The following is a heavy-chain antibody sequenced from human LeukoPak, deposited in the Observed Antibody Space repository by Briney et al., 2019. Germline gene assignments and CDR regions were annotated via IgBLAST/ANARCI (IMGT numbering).Heavy chain of an antibody. Sequence: PGGSLRLSCAASGFTFTNYAMAWIRQAPGKGLEGVSTISANGYNTYYSDSVKGRFVVSRDNSKNTLFLQLNDVRAEDTALYYCAQVSCPGVSCPNYYYGMDVWGQGTTVTVSS. CDR3: AQVSCPGVSCPNYYYGMDV. CDR2: ISANGYNT. D-gene: IGHD2-8*02. CDR1: GFTFTNYA. J-gene: IGHJ6*02. V-gene: IGHV3-23*01.